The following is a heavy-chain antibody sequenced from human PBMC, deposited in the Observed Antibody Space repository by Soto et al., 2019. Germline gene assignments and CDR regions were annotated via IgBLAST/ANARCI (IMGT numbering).Heavy chain of an antibody. CDR1: GGSISSYY. CDR2: IYYSGST. V-gene: IGHV4-59*08. J-gene: IGHJ6*03. CDR3: ARQGYCSGGSCPTIYYYYYYMDV. Sequence: SETLSLTCTVSGGSISSYYWSWIRQPPGKGLEWIVYIYYSGSTNYNPSLESRVTISVNTSKNQFSLKLSSVTAADTAVYYCARQGYCSGGSCPTIYYYYYYMDVWGKGTTVTVSS. D-gene: IGHD2-15*01.